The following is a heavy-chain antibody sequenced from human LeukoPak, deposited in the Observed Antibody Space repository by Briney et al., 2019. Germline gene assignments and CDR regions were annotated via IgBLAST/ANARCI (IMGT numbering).Heavy chain of an antibody. V-gene: IGHV3-23*01. D-gene: IGHD5-18*01. Sequence: GGSLRLSCAPSGFTFSNYAMSWVRQAPGKGLEWASAISGSGGSTYYADSVKGRFTISRDNSKNTLYLQMNSLRAEDTAVYYCAKAVTRHSYGYADAFDIWGQGTMVTVSS. CDR2: ISGSGGST. CDR1: GFTFSNYA. J-gene: IGHJ3*02. CDR3: AKAVTRHSYGYADAFDI.